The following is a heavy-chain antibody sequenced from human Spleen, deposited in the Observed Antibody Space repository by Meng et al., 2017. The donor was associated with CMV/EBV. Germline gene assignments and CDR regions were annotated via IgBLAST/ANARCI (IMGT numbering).Heavy chain of an antibody. J-gene: IGHJ4*02. CDR3: VRAFDN. CDR2: IKKDGSEK. CDR1: GFTFSNYW. V-gene: IGHV3-7*01. Sequence: GGSLRLSCAASGFTFSNYWMSWVRQAPGKGLEWVANIKKDGSEKYYVDSVKGRFIISRDNAKNSLYLQMNSLRAEDTAVYYCVRAFDNWGQGKLVTVSS.